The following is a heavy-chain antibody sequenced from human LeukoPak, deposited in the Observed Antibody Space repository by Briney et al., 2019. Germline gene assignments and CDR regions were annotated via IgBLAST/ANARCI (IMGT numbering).Heavy chain of an antibody. V-gene: IGHV3-43*01. Sequence: GGSLRLSCAASGFTFDDYTMHWVRQAPGKGLEWVSLISWDGGRAYYADSVKGRFTISRDNSKKSLYLQMNSLRTEDTAFYYCAKFNPRLLAHDIWGQGTMVTVSS. CDR1: GFTFDDYT. CDR3: AKFNPRLLAHDI. D-gene: IGHD2-15*01. CDR2: ISWDGGRA. J-gene: IGHJ3*02.